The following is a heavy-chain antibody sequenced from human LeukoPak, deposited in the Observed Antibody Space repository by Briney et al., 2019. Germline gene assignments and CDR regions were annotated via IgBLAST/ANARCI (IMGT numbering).Heavy chain of an antibody. CDR2: IKQDGSEK. D-gene: IGHD1-14*01. CDR3: AKDRTHRDDIDY. CDR1: GIRFSDYW. V-gene: IGHV3-7*01. J-gene: IGHJ4*02. Sequence: GGSLRLSCAASGIRFSDYWMSWVRQAPGKGREWVANIKQDGSEKYYVDSVKGRFTISRDNAKNSLYLQMNSLRAEDTAVYYCAKDRTHRDDIDYWGQGTLVTVSS.